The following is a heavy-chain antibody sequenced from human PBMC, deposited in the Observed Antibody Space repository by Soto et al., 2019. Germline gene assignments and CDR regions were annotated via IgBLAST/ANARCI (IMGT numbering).Heavy chain of an antibody. CDR3: AREVPPSSWSPYYFDY. Sequence: PSQTLSLTCAISGDSVSSNSAAWNWIRQCPSRGLEWLGRTYYRSKWYNDYAVSVKSRITINPDTSKNQFSLQLNSVTPEDTAVYYCAREVPPSSWSPYYFDYWGQGTLVTVSS. J-gene: IGHJ4*02. V-gene: IGHV6-1*01. CDR1: GDSVSSNSAA. CDR2: TYYRSKWYN. D-gene: IGHD6-6*01.